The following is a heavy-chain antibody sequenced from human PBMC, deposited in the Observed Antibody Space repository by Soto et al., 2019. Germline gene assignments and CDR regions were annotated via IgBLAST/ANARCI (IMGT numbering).Heavy chain of an antibody. V-gene: IGHV2-5*02. CDR3: ARGIAARPFDY. Sequence: QITLKESGPTLVKPTQTLTLTCTFSGFSLSTSGVGVGWIRQPPGKALEWLALIYWDDDKRYSPSLKSRLTIPKDTSKNQVVLTMTNMDPVDTATYYCARGIAARPFDYWGQGTLVTVSS. CDR2: IYWDDDK. CDR1: GFSLSTSGVG. D-gene: IGHD6-6*01. J-gene: IGHJ4*02.